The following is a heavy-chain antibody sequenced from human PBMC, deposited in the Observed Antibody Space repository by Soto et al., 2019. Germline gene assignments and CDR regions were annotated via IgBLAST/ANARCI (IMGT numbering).Heavy chain of an antibody. CDR3: ARDGEWAPPLLYSSGWYEGHFDY. Sequence: GGSLRLSCAASGFTFSSYAMHWVRQAPGKGLEWVAVISYDGSNKYYADSVKGRFTISRDNSKNTLYLQMNSLRAEDTAVYYCARDGEWAPPLLYSSGWYEGHFDYWGQGTLVTVSS. CDR2: ISYDGSNK. V-gene: IGHV3-30-3*01. J-gene: IGHJ4*02. CDR1: GFTFSSYA. D-gene: IGHD6-19*01.